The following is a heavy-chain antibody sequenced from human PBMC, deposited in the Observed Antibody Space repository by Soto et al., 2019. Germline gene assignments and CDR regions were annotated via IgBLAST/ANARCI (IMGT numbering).Heavy chain of an antibody. CDR2: IYYSGST. V-gene: IGHV4-59*08. CDR3: ARHTFYYYYYYMDV. Sequence: PSETLSLTCTVSGGSISSYYWSWIRQPPGKGLEWIGYIYYSGSTNYNPSLKSRVTISVDTSKNQFSLKLSSVTAADTAVYYCARHTFYYYYYYMDVWGKGTTVTVSS. J-gene: IGHJ6*03. CDR1: GGSISSYY.